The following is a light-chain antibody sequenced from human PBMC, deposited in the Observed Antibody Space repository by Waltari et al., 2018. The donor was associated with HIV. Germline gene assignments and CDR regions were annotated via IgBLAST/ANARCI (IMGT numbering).Light chain of an antibody. Sequence: QSVLTQPPSASGTPGQRVTIPRSGGSSNIGNNHVYWYHQFPGTAPKLLIYRNNQRPSGVPDRFSGSKSGTSASLVISGLRSEDEADYYCAAWDDSLSGVFGGGTKVTVL. CDR1: SSNIGNNH. CDR2: RNN. CDR3: AAWDDSLSGV. J-gene: IGLJ2*01. V-gene: IGLV1-47*01.